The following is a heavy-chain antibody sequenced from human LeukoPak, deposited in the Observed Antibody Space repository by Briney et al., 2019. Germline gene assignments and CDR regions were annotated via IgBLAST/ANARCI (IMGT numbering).Heavy chain of an antibody. V-gene: IGHV3-30-3*01. Sequence: PGRSLRLSCAASGFTFSTYAMHWVRQAPGKGLQCLAMISYHGTNQHYADSVRGRFTISRDNSKNTLYLQMDSLRAEDTAVYYCAKDLSGTYMVDYWGQGTLVTVSS. J-gene: IGHJ4*02. D-gene: IGHD1-26*01. CDR2: ISYHGTNQ. CDR1: GFTFSTYA. CDR3: AKDLSGTYMVDY.